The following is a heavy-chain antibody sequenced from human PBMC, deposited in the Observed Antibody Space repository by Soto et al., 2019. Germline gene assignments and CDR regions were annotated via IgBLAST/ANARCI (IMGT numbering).Heavy chain of an antibody. CDR2: ISAYNGNT. J-gene: IGHJ5*02. CDR3: ARAVYCSGGSCYERWFDP. CDR1: GYTFTSYG. D-gene: IGHD2-15*01. V-gene: IGHV1-18*04. Sequence: GASVKVSCKASGYTFTSYGISWVRQAPGQGXEWMGWISAYNGNTNYAQKLQGRVTMTTDTSTSTAYMELRSLRSDDTAVYYCARAVYCSGGSCYERWFDPWGQGTLVTVSS.